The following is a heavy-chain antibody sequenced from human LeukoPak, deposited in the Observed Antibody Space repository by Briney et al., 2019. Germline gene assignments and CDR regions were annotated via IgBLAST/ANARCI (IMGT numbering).Heavy chain of an antibody. CDR2: IFHSGST. CDR3: ARDLFRAYDGSGYFDY. J-gene: IGHJ4*02. CDR1: GYSISSGYY. D-gene: IGHD3-22*01. V-gene: IGHV4-38-2*02. Sequence: SETLSLTCSVSGYSISSGYYWGWIRQPPGKGLGWIGNIFHSGSTYYNPSLKSRFTISVDTSKNQFSLKLSSVTAADTAVYYCARDLFRAYDGSGYFDYWGQGTLVTVSS.